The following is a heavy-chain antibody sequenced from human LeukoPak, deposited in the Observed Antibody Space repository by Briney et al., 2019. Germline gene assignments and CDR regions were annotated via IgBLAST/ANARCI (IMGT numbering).Heavy chain of an antibody. Sequence: GALRLSCAASGLTFSNYGMSWVRQAPGRGLEWVSTITGSGTNTDYADSVKGRFTISRDNSKNTLYLQMNSLRAEDTAVYYCAKDPPGGVGHDYWGQGTLVTVSS. CDR1: GLTFSNYG. V-gene: IGHV3-23*01. CDR2: ITGSGTNT. D-gene: IGHD2-15*01. CDR3: AKDPPGGVGHDY. J-gene: IGHJ4*02.